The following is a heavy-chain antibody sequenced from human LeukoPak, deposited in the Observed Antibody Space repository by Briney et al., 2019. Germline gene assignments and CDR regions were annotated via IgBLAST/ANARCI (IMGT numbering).Heavy chain of an antibody. J-gene: IGHJ6*02. D-gene: IGHD3-3*01. V-gene: IGHV4-39*07. CDR1: GGSISSSSYY. CDR2: IYYSGST. CDR3: ARSRSGYFMNYYYYGMDV. Sequence: YPSETLSLTCTVSGGSISSSSYYWGWIRQPPGKGLEWIGSIYYSGSTYYNPSLKSRVTMSVDTSKNQFSLKLSSVTAADTAVYYCARSRSGYFMNYYYYGMDVWGQGTTVTVSS.